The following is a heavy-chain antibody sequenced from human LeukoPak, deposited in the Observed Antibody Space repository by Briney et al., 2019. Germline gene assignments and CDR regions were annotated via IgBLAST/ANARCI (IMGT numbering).Heavy chain of an antibody. CDR1: GGSFSGYY. Sequence: SETLSLTCAVYGGSFSGYYWSWIRQPPGKGLEWIGEINHSESTNYNPSLKSRVTISVDTSKNQFSLKLSSVTAADTAVYYCARRVYYDYVWGSYRYGIPRDPSFDYWGQGTLVTVSS. J-gene: IGHJ4*02. V-gene: IGHV4-34*01. CDR3: ARRVYYDYVWGSYRYGIPRDPSFDY. D-gene: IGHD3-16*02. CDR2: INHSEST.